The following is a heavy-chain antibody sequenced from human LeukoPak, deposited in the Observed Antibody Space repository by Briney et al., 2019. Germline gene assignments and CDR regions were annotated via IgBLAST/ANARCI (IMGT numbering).Heavy chain of an antibody. D-gene: IGHD3-9*01. J-gene: IGHJ4*02. CDR2: ISAYNGNT. V-gene: IGHV1-18*01. CDR1: GYTFTSYG. CDR3: ARDLPQSRYYDMTDY. Sequence: ASVKVSCKASGYTFTSYGISWVRQAPGRGLEWMGWISAYNGNTNYAQKLQGRVTMTTDTSTSTAYMELRSLRSDDTAVYYCARDLPQSRYYDMTDYWGQGTLVTVSS.